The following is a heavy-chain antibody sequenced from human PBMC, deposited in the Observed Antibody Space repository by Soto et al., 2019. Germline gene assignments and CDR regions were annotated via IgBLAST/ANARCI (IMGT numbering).Heavy chain of an antibody. J-gene: IGHJ4*02. CDR1: GYTFTSYD. Sequence: QVQLVQSGAEMKKPGASVKVSCKASGYTFTSYDINWVRQAAGQGPEWMGSVTPRNGDTAFAQKYQGRVTVTSNTSMSTVYMELSNLRSDDTVGYYCARGGSYWARRHYFDSWGQGTLVTVSS. CDR2: VTPRNGDT. D-gene: IGHD2-8*02. CDR3: ARGGSYWARRHYFDS. V-gene: IGHV1-8*02.